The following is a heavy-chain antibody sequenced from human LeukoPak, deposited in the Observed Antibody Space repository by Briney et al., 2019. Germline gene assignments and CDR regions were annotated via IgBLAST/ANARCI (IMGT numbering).Heavy chain of an antibody. CDR2: ISSSSSYI. Sequence: PGGSLRLSCAASGFTFSSYSMNWVRQAPGKGLEWVSSISSSSSYIYYADSVKGRFTISRDNAKNSLYLQTNSLRAEDTAVYYCARDGGPRGPLHLDYWGQGTLVTVSS. CDR3: ARDGGPRGPLHLDY. V-gene: IGHV3-21*01. CDR1: GFTFSSYS. D-gene: IGHD2-15*01. J-gene: IGHJ4*02.